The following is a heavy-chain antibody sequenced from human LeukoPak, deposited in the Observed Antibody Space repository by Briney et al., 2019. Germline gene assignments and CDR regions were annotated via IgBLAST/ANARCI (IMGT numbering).Heavy chain of an antibody. CDR1: GGSISSYY. CDR3: ARVPYGDYVDY. Sequence: SETLSLTCTVSGGSISSYYWSWIRQPPGKGLEWIGYIYYSGSTYYNPSLKSRVTISVDTSKNQFSLKLSSVTAADTAVYYCARVPYGDYVDYWGQGTLVTVSS. CDR2: IYYSGST. D-gene: IGHD4-17*01. J-gene: IGHJ4*02. V-gene: IGHV4-59*12.